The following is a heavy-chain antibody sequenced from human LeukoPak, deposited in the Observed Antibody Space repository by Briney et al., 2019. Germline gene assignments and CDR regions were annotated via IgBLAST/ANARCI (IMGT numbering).Heavy chain of an antibody. V-gene: IGHV3-23*01. Sequence: PGGSLRLSCAASGFTFSSYAMSWVRQAPGKGLEWVSAISGSGGSTYYADSVKGRFTISRDNAKNSLYLQMNSLRAEDTAVYYCARAHYDILTGYLIDYWGQGTLVTVSS. CDR2: ISGSGGST. J-gene: IGHJ4*02. CDR1: GFTFSSYA. D-gene: IGHD3-9*01. CDR3: ARAHYDILTGYLIDY.